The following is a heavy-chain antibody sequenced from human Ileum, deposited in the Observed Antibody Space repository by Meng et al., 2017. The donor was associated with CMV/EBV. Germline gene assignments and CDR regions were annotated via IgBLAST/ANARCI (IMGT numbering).Heavy chain of an antibody. Sequence: GESLKISCAASGFTFSRHAMHWVRQAAGKGLEWVGVVSYEGGDKFYADSVKGRFTISRDNSKDTLYLQMNSLRGEDTAVYYCAKAQDVGYASSLMDVWGQGTTVTVSS. CDR1: GFTFSRHA. CDR3: AKAQDVGYASSLMDV. CDR2: VSYEGGDK. D-gene: IGHD6-13*01. V-gene: IGHV3-30*04. J-gene: IGHJ6*02.